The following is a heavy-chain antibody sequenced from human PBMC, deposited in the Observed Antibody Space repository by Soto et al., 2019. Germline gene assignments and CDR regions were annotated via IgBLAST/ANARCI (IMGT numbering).Heavy chain of an antibody. V-gene: IGHV4-31*03. D-gene: IGHD2-2*01. CDR1: GGSISSGGYY. J-gene: IGHJ5*02. Sequence: LSLTCTVSGGSISSGGYYWSWIRQHPGKGLEWIGYIYYSGSTYYNPSLKSRVTISVDTSKNQFSLKLSSVTAADTAVYYCARVERGYCSSTSCYSVRFDPWGQGTLVTVSS. CDR2: IYYSGST. CDR3: ARVERGYCSSTSCYSVRFDP.